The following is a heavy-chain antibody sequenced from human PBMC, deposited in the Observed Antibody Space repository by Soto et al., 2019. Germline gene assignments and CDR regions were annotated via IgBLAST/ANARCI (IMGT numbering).Heavy chain of an antibody. CDR2: INPNSGGT. CDR1: GYTFTGYY. CDR3: ARTHSDSGSYFPEYYFDY. Sequence: GASVKVSCKASGYTFTGYYMHWVRQAPGQGLEWMGWINPNSGGTNYAQKFQGRVTMTRDTSISTAYMELSRLRSDDTAVYYCARTHSDSGSYFPEYYFDYWGQGTLVTVSS. D-gene: IGHD3-10*01. V-gene: IGHV1-2*02. J-gene: IGHJ4*02.